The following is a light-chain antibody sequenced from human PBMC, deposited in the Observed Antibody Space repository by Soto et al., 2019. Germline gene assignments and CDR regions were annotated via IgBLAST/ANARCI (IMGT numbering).Light chain of an antibody. CDR2: GNT. V-gene: IGLV1-40*01. CDR1: SSNIGAGYD. Sequence: QPVLTQPPSVSGAPGQRVNISCTGASSNIGAGYDVHWYQLLPGTAPKLLIYGNTNRPSGVPDRFSGSKSGTSASLAITGLQVEDEADYYCQSYDISLSVVFGGGTKLTVL. J-gene: IGLJ2*01. CDR3: QSYDISLSVV.